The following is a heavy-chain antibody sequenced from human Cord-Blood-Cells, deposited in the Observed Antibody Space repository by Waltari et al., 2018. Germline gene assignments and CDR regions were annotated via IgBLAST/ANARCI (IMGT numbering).Heavy chain of an antibody. CDR3: AKTGAGDGTFYFDY. J-gene: IGHJ4*02. CDR2: INHSGST. Sequence: QVQLQQWGAGLLKPSETLSPTCAVYGGSFSGYYWSWIRQPPGKGLEWIGEINHSGSTNYNPSLKSRVTISVDTSKNQFSLKLSSVTAADTAVYYCAKTGAGDGTFYFDYWGQGTLVTVSS. D-gene: IGHD7-27*01. V-gene: IGHV4-34*01. CDR1: GGSFSGYY.